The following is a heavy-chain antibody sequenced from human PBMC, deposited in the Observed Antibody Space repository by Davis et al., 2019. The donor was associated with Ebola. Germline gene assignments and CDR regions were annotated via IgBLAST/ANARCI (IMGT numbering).Heavy chain of an antibody. D-gene: IGHD3-16*01. CDR1: GGTFSSYA. J-gene: IGHJ5*02. Sequence: SVKVSCKASGGTFSSYAISWVRQAPGQGLEWMGRIIPILGIANYAQKFQGRVTITADKSTSTAYMGLSRLRSDDTAVYYCARDRGEVWTRWFDPWGQGTLVTVSS. CDR2: IIPILGIA. CDR3: ARDRGEVWTRWFDP. V-gene: IGHV1-69*04.